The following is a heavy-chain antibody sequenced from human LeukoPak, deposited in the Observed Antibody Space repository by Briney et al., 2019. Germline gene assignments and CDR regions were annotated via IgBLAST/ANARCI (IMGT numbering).Heavy chain of an antibody. CDR3: TRDWGYDYVWGSSYYFDY. Sequence: GGSLRLSCTASGFTFCDYAMSWVRQAPGKGLEWVGFIRSKAYGGTTEYAASVKGRFTISRDDSKSIAYLQMNSLKTEDTAVYYCTRDWGYDYVWGSSYYFDYWGQGTLVTVSS. V-gene: IGHV3-49*04. CDR1: GFTFCDYA. CDR2: IRSKAYGGTT. J-gene: IGHJ4*02. D-gene: IGHD3-16*01.